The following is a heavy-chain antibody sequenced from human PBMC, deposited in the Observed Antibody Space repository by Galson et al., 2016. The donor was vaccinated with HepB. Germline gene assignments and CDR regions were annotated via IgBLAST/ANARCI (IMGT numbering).Heavy chain of an antibody. J-gene: IGHJ4*02. CDR3: AHSNNAVAAPGGGF. CDR2: LYWDDDK. Sequence: PALVKPTQTLTLTCTLSGFSISRTGVGVGWIRQPPGKALEWLALLYWDDDKRYSPSLRSRITLTKDTSKNQVVLTMTNMDPVDTATYFCAHSNNAVAAPGGGFWGQGILVTVSS. D-gene: IGHD6-19*01. V-gene: IGHV2-5*02. CDR1: GFSISRTGVG.